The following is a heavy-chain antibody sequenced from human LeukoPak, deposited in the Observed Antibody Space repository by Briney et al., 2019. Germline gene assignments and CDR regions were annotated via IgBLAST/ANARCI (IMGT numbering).Heavy chain of an antibody. CDR3: ARDCGPYGDCDFGY. J-gene: IGHJ4*02. D-gene: IGHD4-17*01. CDR2: ISAYNGNT. Sequence: GASVKVSCKASGYTFTSYGISWVRQAPGQGLEWMGWISAYNGNTNYAQKLQGRVTMTRDTSTSTVYMELSSLRSEDTAVYYCARDCGPYGDCDFGYWGQGTLVTVSS. CDR1: GYTFTSYG. V-gene: IGHV1-18*01.